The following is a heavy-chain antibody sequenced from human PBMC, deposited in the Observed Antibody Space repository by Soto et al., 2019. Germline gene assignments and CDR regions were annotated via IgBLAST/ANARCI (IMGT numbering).Heavy chain of an antibody. CDR3: ARDSSSSGYYYGMDV. Sequence: QVHLVQSGAEVKKPGASVKVSCKASNETLTTYGISWVRQAPGQGLEWMGWVSGYSGHSSSAQEFQDRVIMTTDTSTNTAYMELRSLTSDDSAVYFCARDSSSSGYYYGMDVWGPGTTVPVSS. CDR2: VSGYSGHS. CDR1: NETLTTYG. V-gene: IGHV1-18*01. D-gene: IGHD6-6*01. J-gene: IGHJ6*02.